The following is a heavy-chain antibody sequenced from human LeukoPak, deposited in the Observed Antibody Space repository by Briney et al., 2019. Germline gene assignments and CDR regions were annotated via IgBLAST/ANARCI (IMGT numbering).Heavy chain of an antibody. J-gene: IGHJ4*02. CDR2: ISGSGGST. D-gene: IGHD3-9*01. Sequence: PGGSLRLSCAASGFTFSSYAMSWVRQAPGTGLEWVSAISGSGGSTYYADSVKGRFTISRDNAKNTLYLQMNSLRAEDTAVYYCAKDYYPGNYDILTGPLDYWGQGTLVTVSS. V-gene: IGHV3-23*01. CDR1: GFTFSSYA. CDR3: AKDYYPGNYDILTGPLDY.